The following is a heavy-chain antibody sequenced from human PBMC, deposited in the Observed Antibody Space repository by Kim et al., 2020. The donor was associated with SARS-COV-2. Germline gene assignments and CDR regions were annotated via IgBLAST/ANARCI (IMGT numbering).Heavy chain of an antibody. CDR3: AREEIVATIGGVDYYYGMDV. Sequence: ASVKVSCKASGYTFTNYYMHWVRQAPGQGLEWMGLINPSGGGASFAQKFQGRVTMTRDTSTSTVYMELSSLRSEDTAVYYCAREEIVATIGGVDYYYGMDVWGQGTTVTVSS. CDR2: INPSGGGA. D-gene: IGHD5-12*01. J-gene: IGHJ6*02. CDR1: GYTFTNYY. V-gene: IGHV1-46*01.